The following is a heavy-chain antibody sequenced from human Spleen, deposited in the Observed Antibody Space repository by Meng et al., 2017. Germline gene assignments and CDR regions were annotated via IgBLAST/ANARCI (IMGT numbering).Heavy chain of an antibody. Sequence: GESLKISCAASGFTFSSYAMHWVRQAPGKGLEWVAVISYDGSNKYYADSVKGRFTISRDNAKNTLYLQMNSLRAEDTAVYYCARDLGGIFAYWGQGALVTVSS. CDR3: ARDLGGIFAY. CDR2: ISYDGSNK. CDR1: GFTFSSYA. D-gene: IGHD6-13*01. J-gene: IGHJ4*02. V-gene: IGHV3-30*07.